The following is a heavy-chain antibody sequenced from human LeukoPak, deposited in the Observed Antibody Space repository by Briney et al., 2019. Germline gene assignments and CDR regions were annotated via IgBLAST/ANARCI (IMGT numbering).Heavy chain of an antibody. CDR1: GYTFTSYG. V-gene: IGHV1-18*01. CDR3: ARLQAVTQGDYFDY. D-gene: IGHD4-17*01. Sequence: ASVKVSCKASGYTFTSYGISWVRQAPGRGLEWMGWISAYNGNTNYAQKLQGRVTMTTDTSASTAYMELRSLRSDDTAVYYCARLQAVTQGDYFDYWGQGTLVTVSS. J-gene: IGHJ4*02. CDR2: ISAYNGNT.